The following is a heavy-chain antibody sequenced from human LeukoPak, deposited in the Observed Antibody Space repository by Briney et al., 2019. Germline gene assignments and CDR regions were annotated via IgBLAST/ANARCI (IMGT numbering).Heavy chain of an antibody. CDR3: ARGGSATVVVPAARNWFDP. V-gene: IGHV3-11*04. CDR1: GFTFSDYY. J-gene: IGHJ5*02. D-gene: IGHD2-2*01. CDR2: ISRSGSTI. Sequence: GGSLRLSCAASGFTFSDYYMSCIRQAPGKGLEWLSYISRSGSTIYYADSVKGRVTISRDNAKNSLYLQMNSLETDDTAVYYCARGGSATVVVPAARNWFDPWGKGTLVTVSS.